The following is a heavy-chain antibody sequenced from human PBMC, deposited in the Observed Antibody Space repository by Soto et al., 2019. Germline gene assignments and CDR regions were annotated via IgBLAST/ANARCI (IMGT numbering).Heavy chain of an antibody. Sequence: SVKVSCKASGGTFSSYAISWVRQAPGQGLEWMGGIIPIFGTANYAQKFQGRVAITAGESTSTAYMELSSLRSEDTAVYYCARDRTYDSSGNAFDIWGQGTMVTVSS. D-gene: IGHD3-22*01. J-gene: IGHJ3*02. CDR3: ARDRTYDSSGNAFDI. CDR2: IIPIFGTA. V-gene: IGHV1-69*13. CDR1: GGTFSSYA.